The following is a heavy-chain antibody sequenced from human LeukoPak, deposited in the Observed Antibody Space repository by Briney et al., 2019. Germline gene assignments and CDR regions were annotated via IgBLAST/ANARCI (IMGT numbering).Heavy chain of an antibody. CDR2: ISAYNGNT. Sequence: GASVKVSCKASGYTFTSYGISWVRQAPGQGLEWMGWISAYNGNTNYAQKLQGRVTMTRNTSISTAYMELSSLRSEDTAVYYCARTYYGSGSYYGYWGQGILVTVSS. J-gene: IGHJ4*02. D-gene: IGHD3-10*01. V-gene: IGHV1-18*01. CDR3: ARTYYGSGSYYGY. CDR1: GYTFTSYG.